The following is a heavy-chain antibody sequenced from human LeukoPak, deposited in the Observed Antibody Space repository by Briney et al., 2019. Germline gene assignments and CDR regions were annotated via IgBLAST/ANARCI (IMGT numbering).Heavy chain of an antibody. CDR3: AKERTGYSSGWFQGAHDAFDI. D-gene: IGHD6-19*01. CDR2: ISYDGSNK. V-gene: IGHV3-30*18. Sequence: GRSLRLSCAASGFTFSSCGMHWVRQAPGKGLEWVAVISYDGSNKYYADSVKGRFTISRDNSKDALDLQMNSLRAEDTAVYYCAKERTGYSSGWFQGAHDAFDIWGQGTMVTVSS. J-gene: IGHJ3*02. CDR1: GFTFSSCG.